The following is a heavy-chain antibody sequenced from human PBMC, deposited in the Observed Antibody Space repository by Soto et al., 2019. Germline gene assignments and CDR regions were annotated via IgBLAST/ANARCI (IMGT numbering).Heavy chain of an antibody. V-gene: IGHV4-34*01. D-gene: IGHD6-13*01. CDR3: ARDYSRTRGVAGY. Sequence: QVQLQQWGAGLLKPSETLSLTCAVYGGSFSGYYWSWIRQPPGKGLEWIGEINHSGSTNYNPSLKSRATISVDTSKNQFSLKLSSVTAADSAVYYCARDYSRTRGVAGYWGQGTLVTVSS. CDR1: GGSFSGYY. CDR2: INHSGST. J-gene: IGHJ4*02.